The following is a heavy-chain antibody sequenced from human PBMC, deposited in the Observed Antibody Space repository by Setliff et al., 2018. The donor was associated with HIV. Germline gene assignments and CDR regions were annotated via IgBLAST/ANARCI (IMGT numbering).Heavy chain of an antibody. D-gene: IGHD2-15*01. CDR3: ARDSSIVVVVAATPDLGFDP. CDR2: ISGSGIGS. V-gene: IGHV3-23*01. J-gene: IGHJ5*02. Sequence: GGSLRLSCAASGFTFSRYAMTWVRQAPGKGLEWVSAISGSGIGSYYPDSVKGRFTISRDNSKNTLFLQMNSLRAEDTAVYYCARDSSIVVVVAATPDLGFDPWGQGTLVTVSS. CDR1: GFTFSRYA.